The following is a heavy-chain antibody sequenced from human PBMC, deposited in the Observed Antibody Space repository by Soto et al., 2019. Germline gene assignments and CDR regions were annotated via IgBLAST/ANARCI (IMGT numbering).Heavy chain of an antibody. Sequence: ASVKVSCKASGYTFTGYYMHWVRQAPGQGLEWMGWINPNSGGTNYAQKFQGWVTMTRDTSTSTAYMELSRLRSDDTAVYYCARTRMNSSSWNYYGMDVWGQGTTVTVSS. CDR3: ARTRMNSSSWNYYGMDV. D-gene: IGHD6-13*01. CDR2: INPNSGGT. CDR1: GYTFTGYY. J-gene: IGHJ6*02. V-gene: IGHV1-2*04.